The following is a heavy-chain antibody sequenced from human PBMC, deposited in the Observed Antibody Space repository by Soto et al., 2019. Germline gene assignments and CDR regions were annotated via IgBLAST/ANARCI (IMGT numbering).Heavy chain of an antibody. J-gene: IGHJ5*02. CDR1: GGSISSSSYY. Sequence: SETLYLTCTVSGGSISSSSYYWGWIRQPPGKGLEWIGSISYSGSTYYKQSLKSRDTISVDMSKNQFSLKLSSVTAADTAVYYCARLRFLTREWFDPWGQGILXTVSS. D-gene: IGHD3-3*01. CDR3: ARLRFLTREWFDP. V-gene: IGHV4-39*01. CDR2: ISYSGST.